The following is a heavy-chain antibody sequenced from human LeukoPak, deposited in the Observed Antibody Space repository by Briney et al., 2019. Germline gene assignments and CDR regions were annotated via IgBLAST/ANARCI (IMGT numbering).Heavy chain of an antibody. CDR2: ISAYNGNT. D-gene: IGHD1-26*01. CDR1: GYTFTSYG. J-gene: IGHJ6*02. CDR3: ARDLGWELPVEYYYYGMDV. V-gene: IGHV1-18*01. Sequence: ASVKVSCKASGYTFTSYGISWVRQAPGQGLEWIGWISAYNGNTNYAQKLQGRVTMTTDTSTSTAYMELRSLRSDDTAVYYCARDLGWELPVEYYYYGMDVWGQGTTVTVSS.